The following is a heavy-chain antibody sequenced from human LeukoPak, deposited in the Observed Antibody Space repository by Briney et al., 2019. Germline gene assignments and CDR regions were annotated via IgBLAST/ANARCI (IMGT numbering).Heavy chain of an antibody. CDR3: ARGLLNYHGSGSYNDY. CDR1: GGSFSGYY. J-gene: IGHJ4*02. V-gene: IGHV4-34*01. CDR2: INHSGST. D-gene: IGHD3-10*01. Sequence: PSETLSLTCAVYGGSFSGYYWSWIRQPPGKGLEWIGDINHSGSTNYNPSLKSRVTISVDTSKNQFSLKLSSVTAADTAVYYCARGLLNYHGSGSYNDYWGQGTLVTVSS.